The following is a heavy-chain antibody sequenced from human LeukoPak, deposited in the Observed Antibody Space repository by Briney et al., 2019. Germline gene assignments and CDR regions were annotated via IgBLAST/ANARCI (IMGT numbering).Heavy chain of an antibody. CDR1: GYTLTELS. Sequence: ASVKVSCKVSGYTLTELSMHWVRQAPGKGLEWMGGFDPEDGETIYAQKFQGRVTITRDTSASTAYMELSSLRSEDTAVYYCARGSITMIVVVDWGQGTLVTVSS. J-gene: IGHJ4*02. D-gene: IGHD3-22*01. CDR3: ARGSITMIVVVD. V-gene: IGHV1-24*01. CDR2: FDPEDGET.